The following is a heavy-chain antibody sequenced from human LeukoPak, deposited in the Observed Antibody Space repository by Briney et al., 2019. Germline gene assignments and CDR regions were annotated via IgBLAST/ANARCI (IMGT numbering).Heavy chain of an antibody. D-gene: IGHD4-17*01. V-gene: IGHV4-59*01. Sequence: SETLSLTRTVSGGSISSYYWRWIRQPPGKGRERIGYIYYSGSTNYNPPLKTRVTISVDTPKNQFSLKLSFVTAADTAVYYCARGGDDYGDYPFDYWGQGTLVTVSS. CDR2: IYYSGST. CDR3: ARGGDDYGDYPFDY. J-gene: IGHJ4*02. CDR1: GGSISSYY.